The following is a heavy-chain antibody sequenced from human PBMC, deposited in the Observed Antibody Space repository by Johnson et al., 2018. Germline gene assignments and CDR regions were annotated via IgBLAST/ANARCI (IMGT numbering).Heavy chain of an antibody. Sequence: VQLVQSGGALVKXGGSLGLSCAVSGFSFNDAWMNWVRQAPGKGLEWVGRIRSKNDGGTTDYAAPGQGRFIISRDDSKSTVYLQMNSLNTEDTAIYYCTTGLTIDFYYYMDVWGKGTPVTVSS. V-gene: IGHV3-15*07. J-gene: IGHJ6*03. CDR3: TTGLTIDFYYYMDV. CDR2: IRSKNDGGTT. CDR1: GFSFNDAW. D-gene: IGHD4/OR15-4a*01.